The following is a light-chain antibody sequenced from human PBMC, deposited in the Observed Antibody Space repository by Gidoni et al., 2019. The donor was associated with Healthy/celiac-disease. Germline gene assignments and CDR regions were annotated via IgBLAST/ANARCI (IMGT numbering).Light chain of an antibody. CDR3: SSYAGNNNLV. CDR2: EVS. V-gene: IGLV2-8*01. Sequence: QSALTQPPSASGFPGPSVTISCTGTSSDVGAYKYVSWYQQYPGKAPKLIIFEVSKRPSGVPGRFAGSKSVNTASLTVSGLQAEDEAHYYCSSYAGNNNLVFGGGTRLTVL. CDR1: SSDVGAYKY. J-gene: IGLJ2*01.